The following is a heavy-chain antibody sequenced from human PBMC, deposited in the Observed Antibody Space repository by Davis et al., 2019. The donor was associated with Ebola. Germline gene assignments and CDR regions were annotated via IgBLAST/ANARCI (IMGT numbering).Heavy chain of an antibody. Sequence: MPSETLSLTCTLSARSTSSYSWSWIRPLPGKGLEWIGYIHYSGSTNYNPSTKSRVTIAVDTSKNQFSLKLSSVTAADTAVYCWARGAYYYDSSGYYDTRIHGMDAWGQGTTVTVSS. CDR3: ARGAYYYDSSGYYDTRIHGMDA. CDR2: IHYSGST. CDR1: ARSTSSYS. D-gene: IGHD3-22*01. J-gene: IGHJ6*02. V-gene: IGHV4-59*08.